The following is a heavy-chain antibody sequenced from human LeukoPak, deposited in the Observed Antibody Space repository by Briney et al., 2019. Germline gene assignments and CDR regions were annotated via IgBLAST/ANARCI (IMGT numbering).Heavy chain of an antibody. D-gene: IGHD5-18*01. V-gene: IGHV3-23*01. CDR1: GFTFSSYA. J-gene: IGHJ4*02. CDR2: ISGSGGST. Sequence: GGSLRLSCAASGFTFSSYAMSWVRQAPGKGLEGVSAISGSGGSTYYADSVKGRFTISRDNSKNTLYLQMNSLRAEDTAVYYCAKGEGIQLLFDYWGQGTLVTVSS. CDR3: AKGEGIQLLFDY.